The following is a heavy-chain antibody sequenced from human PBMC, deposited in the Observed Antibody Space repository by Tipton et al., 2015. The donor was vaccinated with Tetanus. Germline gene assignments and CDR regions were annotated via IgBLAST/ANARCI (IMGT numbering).Heavy chain of an antibody. CDR1: GDSTSSRDSY. D-gene: IGHD6-6*01. Sequence: TLSLTCTVSGDSTSSRDSYWGWIRQAPEMGLEWIGTMSYSGSTYYNPSLKSRVALSVDTSRNQFSLKLGSVTAADTAVYYCAKQRGSSADYWGQGTLVTVSS. V-gene: IGHV4-39*01. CDR2: MSYSGST. J-gene: IGHJ4*02. CDR3: AKQRGSSADY.